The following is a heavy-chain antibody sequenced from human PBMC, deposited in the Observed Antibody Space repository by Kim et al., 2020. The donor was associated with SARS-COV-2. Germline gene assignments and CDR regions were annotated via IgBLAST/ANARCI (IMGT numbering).Heavy chain of an antibody. CDR3: ARNEDY. Sequence: ASVKVSCKASGYTFTDYAFHWVRQAPGQGLEWMGWIDADNGNTKYSQKFQGRVTITRDTSASTAYMELSSLRSEETAVYFCARNEDYWGQGTLVPVSS. J-gene: IGHJ4*02. CDR2: IDADNGNT. CDR1: GYTFTDYA. V-gene: IGHV1-3*01.